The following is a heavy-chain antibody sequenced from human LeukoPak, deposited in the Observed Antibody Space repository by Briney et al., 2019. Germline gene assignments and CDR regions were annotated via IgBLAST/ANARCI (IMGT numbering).Heavy chain of an antibody. Sequence: SQTLSLTCTVSGGSISSGSYYWSWIRQPAGKGLEWIGRIYTSGSTNYNPSLKSRVTISVDTSKNQFSLKLSSVTAADTALYYCARVGNRFRSSGWLSLSNYYYMDVWGKGTTVTIS. CDR1: GGSISSGSYY. J-gene: IGHJ6*03. D-gene: IGHD6-19*01. CDR3: ARVGNRFRSSGWLSLSNYYYMDV. V-gene: IGHV4-61*02. CDR2: IYTSGST.